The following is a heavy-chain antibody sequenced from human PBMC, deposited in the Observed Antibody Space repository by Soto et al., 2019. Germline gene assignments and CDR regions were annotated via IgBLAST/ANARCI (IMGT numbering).Heavy chain of an antibody. CDR2: IVPMLGTP. D-gene: IGHD1-7*01. V-gene: IGHV1-69*01. Sequence: QVQLVQSGAEVKEPGSSVRVSCKASGGTFDNFIMNWVRQTPGQGLEWMGGIVPMLGTPTYAEKFKGRVTISASELTSTMCMEGTSLRSDDTASYYCARSGTYRSSLSQYSGMDVWGQGTTVTVSS. J-gene: IGHJ6*02. CDR1: GGTFDNFI. CDR3: ARSGTYRSSLSQYSGMDV.